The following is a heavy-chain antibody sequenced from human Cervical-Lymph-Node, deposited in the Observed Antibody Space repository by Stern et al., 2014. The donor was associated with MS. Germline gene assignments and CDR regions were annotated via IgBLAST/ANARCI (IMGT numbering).Heavy chain of an antibody. D-gene: IGHD2-21*01. J-gene: IGHJ5*02. V-gene: IGHV3-48*01. CDR3: TRSPAYGPNWFDP. Sequence: EVQLLESGGGLVQPGGSLRLSCAASGFTFSSYSMNWVRQTPGKGLEWISYISGSSHTFYYTDSVKGRFTISRDNAMNSLYLEMNSLRAEDTAVYYCTRSPAYGPNWFDPWGQGTLVTVSS. CDR1: GFTFSSYS. CDR2: ISGSSHTF.